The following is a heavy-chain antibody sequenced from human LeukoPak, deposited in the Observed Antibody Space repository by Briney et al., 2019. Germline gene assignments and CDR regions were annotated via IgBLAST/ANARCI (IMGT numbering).Heavy chain of an antibody. CDR3: ARDLDDTRGLAFDT. D-gene: IGHD3-22*01. CDR2: ISSSSSYI. CDR1: GFSFDSYS. V-gene: IGHV3-21*01. Sequence: PGGSLRLSCAASGFSFDSYSMNWVRQAPGRGLEWVSSISSSSSYIYYADSVKGRFTISRDNAKNSLYLQMSSLRAEDTAVYYCARDLDDTRGLAFDTWGQGTLVTVSS. J-gene: IGHJ5*02.